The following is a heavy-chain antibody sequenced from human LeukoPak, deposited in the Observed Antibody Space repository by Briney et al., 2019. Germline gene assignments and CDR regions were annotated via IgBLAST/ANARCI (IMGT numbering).Heavy chain of an antibody. CDR3: ASGYSYGCFDY. Sequence: PGGSLRLSCAASGFTVSSNYMSWVRQAPGKGLEGVSVIYSGGSTYYADSVKGRFTISRDNSKNTLYLQMNSLRAEDTAVYYCASGYSYGCFDYWGQGTLVTVSS. J-gene: IGHJ4*02. D-gene: IGHD5-18*01. CDR1: GFTVSSNY. CDR2: IYSGGST. V-gene: IGHV3-53*01.